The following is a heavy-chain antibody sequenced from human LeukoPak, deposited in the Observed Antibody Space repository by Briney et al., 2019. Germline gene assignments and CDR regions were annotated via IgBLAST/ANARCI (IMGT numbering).Heavy chain of an antibody. Sequence: GGSLRLSCAASGFTFSSYAMSWVRQAPGTGLEWVSAISGSGGSTYYADSVKGRFTISRDNSKNTLYLQMNSLRAEDTAVYYCAKAGYSSSSQKTFYYWGQGTLVTVSS. CDR1: GFTFSSYA. D-gene: IGHD6-13*01. V-gene: IGHV3-23*01. CDR3: AKAGYSSSSQKTFYY. J-gene: IGHJ4*02. CDR2: ISGSGGST.